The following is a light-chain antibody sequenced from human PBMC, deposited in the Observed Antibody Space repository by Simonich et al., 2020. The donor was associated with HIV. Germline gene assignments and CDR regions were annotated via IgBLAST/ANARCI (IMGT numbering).Light chain of an antibody. Sequence: DIVMTQSPDSLAVSLGERATINCKSSQSVSYSSNNKNYLAWYQQKPGQPPKLLIYWASTREYGVPDRFSGSGSGTDFTLTISSMQSEDFAVYYCQQYNNWPSPFTFGPGTKVDLK. CDR3: QQYNNWPSPFT. CDR2: WAS. J-gene: IGKJ3*01. CDR1: QSVSYSSNNKNY. V-gene: IGKV4-1*01.